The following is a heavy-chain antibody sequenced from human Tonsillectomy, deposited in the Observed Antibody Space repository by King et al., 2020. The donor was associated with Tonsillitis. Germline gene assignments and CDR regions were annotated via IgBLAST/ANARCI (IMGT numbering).Heavy chain of an antibody. D-gene: IGHD5-18*01. Sequence: QVQLQESGPGLVKPSETLSLTCAVSGYSISSGYYWGWIRQPPGKGLEWLGSIYHSGSTYYNPSLKSRVSISVDTSKNQFSLKLSSVTAADTAVYYCARSGGYTYGAPDYFDYWGQGTLVTVSS. CDR2: IYHSGST. V-gene: IGHV4-38-2*01. J-gene: IGHJ4*02. CDR3: ARSGGYTYGAPDYFDY. CDR1: GYSISSGYY.